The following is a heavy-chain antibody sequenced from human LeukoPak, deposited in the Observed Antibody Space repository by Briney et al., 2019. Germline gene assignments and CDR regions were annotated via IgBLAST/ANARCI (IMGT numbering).Heavy chain of an antibody. J-gene: IGHJ4*02. CDR3: AKDSVPYYYGSGSYPDY. D-gene: IGHD3-10*01. CDR1: GFTVSGKF. CDR2: ISGSGGST. Sequence: GGSLRLSCAASGFTVSGKFMSWVRQAPGKGLEWVSGISGSGGSTYYADSVKGRFTISRDNSKNTLYLQMNSLTAEDTAVYYCAKDSVPYYYGSGSYPDYWGQGTLVTVSS. V-gene: IGHV3-23*01.